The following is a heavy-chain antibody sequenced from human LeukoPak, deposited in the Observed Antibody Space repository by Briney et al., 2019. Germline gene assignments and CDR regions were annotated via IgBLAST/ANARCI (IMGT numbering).Heavy chain of an antibody. J-gene: IGHJ5*02. CDR1: GVSMSSSPYY. V-gene: IGHV4-39*01. Sequence: PSETLSLTCTVSGVSMSSSPYYWGWIRQPPGKGLEWFGTIYDSGNTNYNPSLRSRLTISVDTSRNQFSLKLSSVTAADTAVYYCARHDCDSSRCSVNWFDPWGQGTLVTVSS. CDR3: ARHDCDSSRCSVNWFDP. CDR2: IYDSGNT. D-gene: IGHD2/OR15-2a*01.